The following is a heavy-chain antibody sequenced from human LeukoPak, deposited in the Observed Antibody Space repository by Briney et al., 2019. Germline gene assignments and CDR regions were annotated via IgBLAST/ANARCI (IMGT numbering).Heavy chain of an antibody. D-gene: IGHD3-9*01. CDR3: ARYLDYDILTGYYFGAFDI. CDR2: IIPIFGTA. CDR1: GGTFSSYA. V-gene: IGHV1-69*05. J-gene: IGHJ3*02. Sequence: ASVKVSCKASGGTFSSYAISWVRQAPGQGLEWMGGIIPIFGTANYAQKFKGRVTITREKSTRKAYRERSSLRSEGTAVYYCARYLDYDILTGYYFGAFDIWGQGTMVTVSS.